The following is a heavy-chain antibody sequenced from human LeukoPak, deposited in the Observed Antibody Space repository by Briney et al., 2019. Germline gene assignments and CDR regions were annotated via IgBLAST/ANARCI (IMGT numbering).Heavy chain of an antibody. CDR1: GYTFTSYG. CDR2: ISAYNGNT. CDR3: ARDRRLSGIAAAGTGY. J-gene: IGHJ4*02. Sequence: GAAVKVSCKASGYTFTSYGISWVRQAPGQGLGWMGWISAYNGNTNYAQKLQGRATMTTDTSTSTAYMELRSLRSDDTAVYYCARDRRLSGIAAAGTGYWGQGTLVTVSS. V-gene: IGHV1-18*01. D-gene: IGHD6-13*01.